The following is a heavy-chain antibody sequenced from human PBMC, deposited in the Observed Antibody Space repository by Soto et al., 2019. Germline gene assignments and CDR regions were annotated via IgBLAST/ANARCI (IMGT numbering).Heavy chain of an antibody. D-gene: IGHD6-13*01. J-gene: IGHJ5*02. CDR1: GVTLRGYY. CDR2: IYYTGGT. CDR3: ASGTLSTIAAPES. V-gene: IGHV4-59*01. Sequence: PSETLSLTCNVSGVTLRGYYWNWIRQPPGKTLEWIGSIYYTGGTNYNPSLKSRVTISVDTSKNHFSLKFNSLTAADTAVYYCASGTLSTIAAPESWGQGTLVTVSS.